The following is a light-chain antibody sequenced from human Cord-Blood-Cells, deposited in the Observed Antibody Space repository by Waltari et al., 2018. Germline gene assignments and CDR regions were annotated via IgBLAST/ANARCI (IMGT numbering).Light chain of an antibody. Sequence: EIVLTQSPATLSLSPGERATLSCRASQSVSIYLAWYQQKPGQAPRLLIYDASNSATGIPARFSGSGSGTDFTLTISSLEPEDFAVYYCQQRSNWPVTFGQGTKVEIK. CDR2: DAS. CDR1: QSVSIY. J-gene: IGKJ1*01. V-gene: IGKV3-11*01. CDR3: QQRSNWPVT.